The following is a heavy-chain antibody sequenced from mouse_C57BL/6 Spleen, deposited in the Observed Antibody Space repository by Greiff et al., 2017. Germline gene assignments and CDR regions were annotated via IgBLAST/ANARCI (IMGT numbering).Heavy chain of an antibody. CDR2: IDPETGGT. Sequence: QVQLQQSGAELVRPGASVTLSCKASGYTFTDYEMHWVKQTPVHGLEWIGAIDPETGGTAYNQKFKGKAILTADNSSSTAYMELRSLTSEDSAVYYCTRVVFITTVVDWYFDVWGTGTTVTVSS. V-gene: IGHV1-15*01. D-gene: IGHD1-1*01. CDR1: GYTFTDYE. CDR3: TRVVFITTVVDWYFDV. J-gene: IGHJ1*03.